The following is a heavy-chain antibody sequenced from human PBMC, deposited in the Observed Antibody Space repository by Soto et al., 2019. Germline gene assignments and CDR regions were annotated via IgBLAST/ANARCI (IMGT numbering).Heavy chain of an antibody. J-gene: IGHJ4*02. V-gene: IGHV4-61*01. CDR2: IYHSGDT. CDR3: ARAGYSHGEFDH. Sequence: SETLSLTCTVSGGSVSSGSYYWIWIRQPPGRGLEWIGYIYHSGDTNYNPSLKSRVTISVDTSKNQFSLKLSSVTSADTAMPYCARAGYSHGEFDHWGQGPLVTVSS. D-gene: IGHD5-18*01. CDR1: GGSVSSGSYY.